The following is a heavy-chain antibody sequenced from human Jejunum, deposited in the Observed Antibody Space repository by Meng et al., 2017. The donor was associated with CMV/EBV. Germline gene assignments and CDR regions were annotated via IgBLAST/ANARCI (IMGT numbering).Heavy chain of an antibody. J-gene: IGHJ5*02. D-gene: IGHD3-16*01. V-gene: IGHV1-3*04. CDR3: ARGVISYHDS. CDR1: GYNFTNFA. Sequence: YCKASGYNFTNFAIHWVRQAHGQRLEWMGWIYTDSGDTKFSQKFQGRVSFTRDTSATTAYMELSSLRSEDTAVYYCARGVISYHDSWGQGTLVTVSS. CDR2: IYTDSGDT.